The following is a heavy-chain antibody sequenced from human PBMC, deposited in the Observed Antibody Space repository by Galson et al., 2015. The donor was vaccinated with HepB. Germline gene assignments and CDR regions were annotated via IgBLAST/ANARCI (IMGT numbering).Heavy chain of an antibody. Sequence: SLRLSCAASGFTFSTHWMNWVRQAPGKGLEWVAIIKQDGSETHYVDSVGGRFTISRDNAKNSLSLQMNSLRAEDTAVYYCARGAGFLVDYWGQGTLVTVSS. CDR3: ARGAGFLVDY. CDR1: GFTFSTHW. V-gene: IGHV3-7*03. CDR2: IKQDGSET. J-gene: IGHJ4*02. D-gene: IGHD3-10*01.